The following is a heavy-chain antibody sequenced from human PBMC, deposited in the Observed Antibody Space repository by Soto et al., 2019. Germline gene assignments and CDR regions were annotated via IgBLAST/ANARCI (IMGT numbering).Heavy chain of an antibody. CDR3: ARDRYDSSGYFDF. Sequence: PSETLSLTCTVSCGSVRSGTYYWSWIRQPPGKGLEWIGYIYDRGTNYNPSLKSRVTISLDTSKNQFSLKLTSVTAADTAVYYCARDRYDSSGYFDFWGPGTLVTVSS. D-gene: IGHD3-22*01. CDR2: IYDRGT. J-gene: IGHJ4*02. V-gene: IGHV4-61*01. CDR1: CGSVRSGTYY.